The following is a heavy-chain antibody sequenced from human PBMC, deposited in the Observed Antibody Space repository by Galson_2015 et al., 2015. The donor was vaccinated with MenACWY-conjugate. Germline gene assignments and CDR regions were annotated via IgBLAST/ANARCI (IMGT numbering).Heavy chain of an antibody. Sequence: SVKVSCKVSGYTLTELSMHWVRQAPEKGLEWMGGFDPEDGETIYAQKFQGRVTMTEDTSTDTAYMELSRLRSDDTAVYYCARGGLLWFGELAPQHIPHPSYGMDVWGQGTTVTVSS. J-gene: IGHJ6*02. CDR3: ARGGLLWFGELAPQHIPHPSYGMDV. D-gene: IGHD3-10*01. CDR1: GYTLTELS. CDR2: FDPEDGET. V-gene: IGHV1-24*01.